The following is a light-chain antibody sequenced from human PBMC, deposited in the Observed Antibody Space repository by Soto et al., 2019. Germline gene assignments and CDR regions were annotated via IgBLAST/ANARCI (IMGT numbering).Light chain of an antibody. Sequence: EIVLTQSPATLSLSPGERATLSCRASQSVTSYLAWYQQKPGQAPRLLIYDASNRATGIPPRFSGSRSGTDFTLTISSLEPEDFAVYYCQPRSNWPPGVTFGGGTKVEIK. J-gene: IGKJ4*01. CDR2: DAS. CDR3: QPRSNWPPGVT. CDR1: QSVTSY. V-gene: IGKV3-11*01.